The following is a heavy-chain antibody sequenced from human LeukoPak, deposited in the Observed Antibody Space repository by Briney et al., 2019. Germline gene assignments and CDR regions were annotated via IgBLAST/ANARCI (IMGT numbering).Heavy chain of an antibody. CDR1: GFTFSQYE. CDR2: ITSGGGSL. V-gene: IGHV3-48*03. Sequence: PGRSLRLSCTASGFTFSQYEMNWVSQAPGKGLEWVADITSGGGSLHYADSVQGRFTTSRDNAKNSLFLQMNSLRAEDTAVYYCARDMVRGVKGAFDSWGQGTLVTVS. J-gene: IGHJ5*01. D-gene: IGHD3-10*01. CDR3: ARDMVRGVKGAFDS.